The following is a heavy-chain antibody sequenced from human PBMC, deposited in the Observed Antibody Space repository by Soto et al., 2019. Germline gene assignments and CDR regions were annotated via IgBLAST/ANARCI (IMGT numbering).Heavy chain of an antibody. D-gene: IGHD2-2*01. Sequence: GGSLRLSCAASGFTFSSYAMSWVRQAPGKGLEWVSAISGSGGSTYYADSVKGRFTISRDNSKNTLYLQMNSLRAEDTAVYYCAKGPYCSSTSCQGYYYGMDVWGQGTTVTVSS. CDR3: AKGPYCSSTSCQGYYYGMDV. CDR1: GFTFSSYA. V-gene: IGHV3-23*01. J-gene: IGHJ6*02. CDR2: ISGSGGST.